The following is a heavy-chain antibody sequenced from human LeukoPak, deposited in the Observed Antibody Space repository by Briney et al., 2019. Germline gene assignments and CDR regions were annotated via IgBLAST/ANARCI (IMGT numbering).Heavy chain of an antibody. D-gene: IGHD3-22*01. CDR2: LYPGVGT. CDR1: GGPIFSYY. V-gene: IGHV4-4*07. J-gene: IGHJ6*03. Sequence: SETLSLTCTVSGGPIFSYYWSWIRQTAGKGLEWIGRLYPGVGTDCNPSLKSRVTMSVDTSKKQFALKLSAVTAADTAVYYCARLKFYDSTGYSPGHYMDVWGKGTTVTVSS. CDR3: ARLKFYDSTGYSPGHYMDV.